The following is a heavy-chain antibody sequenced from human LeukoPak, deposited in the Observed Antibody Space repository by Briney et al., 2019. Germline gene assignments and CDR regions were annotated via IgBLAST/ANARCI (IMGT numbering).Heavy chain of an antibody. J-gene: IGHJ4*02. CDR1: GGSISSSSYY. V-gene: IGHV4-39*07. Sequence: SETLSLTCTVSGGSISSSSYYWGWIRQPPGKGLEWIGSIYYSGSTYYNPSLKSRVTISVDTSKNQFSLKLSSVTAADTAVYYCARTPRGYSYEEGAIDYWGQGTLVTVSS. CDR3: ARTPRGYSYEEGAIDY. CDR2: IYYSGST. D-gene: IGHD5-18*01.